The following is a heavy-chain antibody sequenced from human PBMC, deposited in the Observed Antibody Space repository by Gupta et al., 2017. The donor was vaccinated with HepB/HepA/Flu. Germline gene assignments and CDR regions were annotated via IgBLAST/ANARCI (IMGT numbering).Heavy chain of an antibody. Sequence: QVQLVESGGGVVQPGRSLRLSCAASGFTFSSYGLHWVRQAPGKGLEWVAVIGYDGSNKYYADSVKGRFTISRDNSKNTRYLQMNSLRAEDTAVYYCARGGDYDFWSGYYRVYYFDYWGQGTLVTVSS. V-gene: IGHV3-33*01. J-gene: IGHJ4*02. D-gene: IGHD3-3*01. CDR3: ARGGDYDFWSGYYRVYYFDY. CDR1: GFTFSSYG. CDR2: IGYDGSNK.